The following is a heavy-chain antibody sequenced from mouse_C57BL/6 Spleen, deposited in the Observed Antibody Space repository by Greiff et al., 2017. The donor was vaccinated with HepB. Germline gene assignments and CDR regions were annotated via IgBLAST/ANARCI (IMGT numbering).Heavy chain of an antibody. CDR1: GYTFTSYW. J-gene: IGHJ3*01. CDR2: IDPSDSYT. D-gene: IGHD3-2*02. Sequence: QVQLQQPGAELVRPGTSVKLSCKASGYTFTSYWMHWVKQRPGQGLEWIGVIDPSDSYTNYNQKFKGKATLTVDTSSSTAYMQLSSLTSEDSAVYYCAKYSSGYPAWFAYWGQGTLVTVSA. CDR3: AKYSSGYPAWFAY. V-gene: IGHV1-59*01.